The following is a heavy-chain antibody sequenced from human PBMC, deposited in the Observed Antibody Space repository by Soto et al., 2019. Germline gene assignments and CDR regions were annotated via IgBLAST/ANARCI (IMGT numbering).Heavy chain of an antibody. J-gene: IGHJ4*02. V-gene: IGHV1-3*01. D-gene: IGHD2-21*02. Sequence: ASVKVSCKASGSTFTSYVMHWVRQAPGQRLEWMGWINAGNGNTKYSQKFQGRVTITRDTSASTAYMELSSLRSEDTAVYYCARSIVVVTALDYWGQGTLVTAPQ. CDR3: ARSIVVVTALDY. CDR2: INAGNGNT. CDR1: GSTFTSYV.